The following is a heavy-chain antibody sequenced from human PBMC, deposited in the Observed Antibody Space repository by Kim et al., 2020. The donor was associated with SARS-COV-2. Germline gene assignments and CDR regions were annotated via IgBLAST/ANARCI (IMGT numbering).Heavy chain of an antibody. CDR2: ISYSGNTE. CDR1: GFTFSSYD. J-gene: IGHJ4*02. D-gene: IGHD4-17*01. Sequence: GGSLRLSCVASGFTFSSYDMHWVRQAPGKGLEWVAVISYSGNTEHYSDSVKGRFTTFRDNSKNTLFLQMNSMQTDDTSVYYCAAIGGDYGGPYLGYWGPG. V-gene: IGHV3-30*04. CDR3: AAIGGDYGGPYLGY.